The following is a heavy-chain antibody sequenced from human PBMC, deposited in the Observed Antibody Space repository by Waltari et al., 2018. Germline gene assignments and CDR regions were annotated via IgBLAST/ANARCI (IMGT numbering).Heavy chain of an antibody. J-gene: IGHJ5*02. CDR3: ARGRDVFANFDYNWFDP. V-gene: IGHV1-8*02. D-gene: IGHD3-3*01. CDR1: GYTFINYE. Sequence: QVQLVQSGAEVLRPGASVKVSCQASGYTFINYEINWVRQAGGQGLEWMGGGNPNSGATAYAQKFQGRITMTWDTSISTAYMELSNLRSDDTAVLYCARGRDVFANFDYNWFDPWGQGTLVTVSS. CDR2: GNPNSGAT.